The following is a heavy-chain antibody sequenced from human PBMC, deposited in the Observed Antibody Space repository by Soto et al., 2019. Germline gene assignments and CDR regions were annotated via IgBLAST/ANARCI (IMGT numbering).Heavy chain of an antibody. V-gene: IGHV4-34*01. J-gene: IGHJ5*02. CDR3: ATRITVFGLLIPPFDP. Sequence: SETLSLTCAVYGGSVNGYYWNWIRQPPGKGLEWIGEINHTGGTHYNPSLKSRGTMSVDTSKNQFSLRLSSATAADTAIYYCATRITVFGLLIPPFDPWGQGTQVTVSS. CDR2: INHTGGT. CDR1: GGSVNGYY. D-gene: IGHD3-3*01.